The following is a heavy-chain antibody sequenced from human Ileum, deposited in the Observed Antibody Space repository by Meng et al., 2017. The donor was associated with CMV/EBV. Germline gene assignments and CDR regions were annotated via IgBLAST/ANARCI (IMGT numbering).Heavy chain of an antibody. J-gene: IGHJ6*02. CDR2: ISYDGSNK. CDR1: GFTFSSYA. V-gene: IGHV3-30-3*01. D-gene: IGHD3-3*01. Sequence: GESLKISCAASGFTFSSYAMHWVRQAPGKGLEWVAVISYDGSNKYYADSVKGRFTISRDNSKNTLYLQMHSLRAEDTAVYYCARGPDVWTLGDVWGQGTTVTVSS. CDR3: ARGPDVWTLGDV.